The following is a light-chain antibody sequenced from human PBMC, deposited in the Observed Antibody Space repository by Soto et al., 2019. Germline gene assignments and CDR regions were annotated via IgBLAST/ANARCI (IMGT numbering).Light chain of an antibody. CDR1: QSISSG. CDR2: DAS. V-gene: IGKV1-5*01. CDR3: QQYNSYSPWT. J-gene: IGKJ1*01. Sequence: DIQMTQSPSTLSASLGDRVTITCRASQSISSGLAWYQQKPGKAPEVLIYDASSLQSGVPSRFSGSGSGTEFTLTISSLQPEDFAIYYCQQYNSYSPWTFGQGTKVDIK.